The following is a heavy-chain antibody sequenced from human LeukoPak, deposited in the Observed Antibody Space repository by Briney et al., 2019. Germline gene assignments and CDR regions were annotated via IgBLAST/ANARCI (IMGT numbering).Heavy chain of an antibody. Sequence: SETLSLTCTVSGGSISSYYWSWIRQPPGKGLEWIGYIYYSGSTNYNPSLKSRVTISVDTSKNQFSLKLSSVTAADTAVYYCARAGYSYGSVYFQHWGQGTLVPSPQ. J-gene: IGHJ1*01. D-gene: IGHD5-18*01. CDR1: GGSISSYY. CDR3: ARAGYSYGSVYFQH. V-gene: IGHV4-59*01. CDR2: IYYSGST.